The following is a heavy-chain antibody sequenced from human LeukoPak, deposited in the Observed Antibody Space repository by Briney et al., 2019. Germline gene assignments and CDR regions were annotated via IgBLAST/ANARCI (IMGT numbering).Heavy chain of an antibody. Sequence: PSETLSLTCAVYGGSFSGYFWSWIRQPPGKGLVWIGEIIHSGSTNYNPSLKNRVTISVDMSKNQFSLKLSSVTAADTAVYYCARLGYCSSPSCYLGNAFDIWGQGTMVTVSS. V-gene: IGHV4-34*12. J-gene: IGHJ3*02. D-gene: IGHD2-2*01. CDR1: GGSFSGYF. CDR2: IIHSGST. CDR3: ARLGYCSSPSCYLGNAFDI.